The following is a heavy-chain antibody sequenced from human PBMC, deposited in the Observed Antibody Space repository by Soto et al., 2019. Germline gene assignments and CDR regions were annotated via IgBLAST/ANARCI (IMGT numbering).Heavy chain of an antibody. J-gene: IGHJ5*02. CDR1: GYSFTIYA. CDR3: ARDRGYCSSTSCYPFNWFDP. D-gene: IGHD2-2*01. Sequence: ASVKVSWKASGYSFTIYAMHWVRQAPGQRLEWMGWINPNSGGTNYAQKFQGWVTMTRDTSISTAYMELSRLRSDDTAVYYCARDRGYCSSTSCYPFNWFDPWGQGTLVTVSS. CDR2: INPNSGGT. V-gene: IGHV1-2*04.